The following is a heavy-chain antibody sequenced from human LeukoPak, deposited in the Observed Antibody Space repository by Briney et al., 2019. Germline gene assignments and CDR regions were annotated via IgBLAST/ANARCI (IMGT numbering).Heavy chain of an antibody. D-gene: IGHD4/OR15-4a*01. CDR1: GGSISSSRHY. J-gene: IGHJ3*02. CDR3: ARPFPLETMVDAFDS. CDR2: INYSGST. Sequence: SETLSLTCTVSGGSISSSRHYWGWIRQPPGKGLEWIGNINYSGSTYYSPSLKGRVTISVDTSKNQFSLKLSSVTAADTAVYYCARPFPLETMVDAFDSWGQGTMVTVSS. V-gene: IGHV4-39*01.